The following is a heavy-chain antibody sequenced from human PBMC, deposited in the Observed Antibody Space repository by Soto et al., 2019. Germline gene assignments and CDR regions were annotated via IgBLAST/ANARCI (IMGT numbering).Heavy chain of an antibody. CDR1: GFTFSSYA. J-gene: IGHJ4*02. CDR3: AKDRSSSWTNFDY. Sequence: EVQLLESGGGLVQPGGSLRLSCAASGFTFSSYAMSWVRQAPGKGLEWVSAISGSGGSTYYAGSVKGRFTISRDSSKNTLYLQMNSLRADETAVYYCAKDRSSSWTNFDYWGQGTLVTVPS. D-gene: IGHD6-13*01. CDR2: ISGSGGST. V-gene: IGHV3-23*01.